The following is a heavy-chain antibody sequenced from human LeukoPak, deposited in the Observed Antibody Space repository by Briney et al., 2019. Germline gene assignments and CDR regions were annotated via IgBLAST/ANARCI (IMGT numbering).Heavy chain of an antibody. Sequence: PSETLSLTCAVYGGSFSGYYWSWIRQPPGKGLEWIGEINHSGSTNYNPSLKSRVTISVDTSKNQFSLKLSSVTAADTAVYYCARGGRPSSSGYYHWGQGTLVTVSS. CDR3: ARGGRPSSSGYYH. D-gene: IGHD3-22*01. CDR2: INHSGST. CDR1: GGSFSGYY. V-gene: IGHV4-34*01. J-gene: IGHJ5*02.